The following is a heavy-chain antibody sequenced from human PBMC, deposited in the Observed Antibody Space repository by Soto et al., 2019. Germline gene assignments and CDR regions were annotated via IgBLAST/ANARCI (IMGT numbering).Heavy chain of an antibody. CDR1: GGSVSNNNW. CDR3: TKNSAYALDY. J-gene: IGHJ4*02. D-gene: IGHD5-12*01. CDR2: IHHSGGT. V-gene: IGHV4-4*02. Sequence: QVQLQESGPGLVKPSGTLSLSCAVSGGSVSNNNWWSWVRQSPGNGLEWIGEIHHSGGTSYNPSLESRATLSVDKSKNGLSRRLNYVTAADTGVYYCTKNSAYALDYWGLGILVTVSS.